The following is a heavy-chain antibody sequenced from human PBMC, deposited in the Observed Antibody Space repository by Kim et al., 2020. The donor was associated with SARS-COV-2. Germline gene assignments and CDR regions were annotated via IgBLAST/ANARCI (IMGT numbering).Heavy chain of an antibody. CDR1: GFTFSSYE. V-gene: IGHV3-48*03. D-gene: IGHD3-3*01. CDR3: ARDTPDITIFGGVIGPFDY. Sequence: GGSLRLSCAVSGFTFSSYEMNWVRQAPGKGLEWVSYISSSGSTIYYADSVKGRFTISRDNAKNSLYLQMNSLRAEDTAVYYCARDTPDITIFGGVIGPFDYRGQGTLGTVSS. J-gene: IGHJ4*02. CDR2: ISSSGSTI.